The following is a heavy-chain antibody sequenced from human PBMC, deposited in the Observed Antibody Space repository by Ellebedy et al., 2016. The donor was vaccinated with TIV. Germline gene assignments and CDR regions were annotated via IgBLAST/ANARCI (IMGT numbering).Heavy chain of an antibody. J-gene: IGHJ2*01. D-gene: IGHD1-20*01. CDR3: ARGNFQDVDLDHWYFDL. Sequence: SETLSLTCAVNGGSFSGHSWSWIRQPPGKGLEWIGEVNHRGSTSYNRSLRSRVTVSIDTSKYQFSLRLCAVTAPDTAVYYCARGNFQDVDLDHWYFDLWGRGTLVTVSS. CDR1: GGSFSGHS. V-gene: IGHV4-34*01. CDR2: VNHRGST.